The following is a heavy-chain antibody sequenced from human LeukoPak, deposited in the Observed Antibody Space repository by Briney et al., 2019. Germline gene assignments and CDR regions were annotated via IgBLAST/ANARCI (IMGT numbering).Heavy chain of an antibody. CDR3: ASGTIFGVIAPYCFHS. J-gene: IGHJ4*02. V-gene: IGHV4-59*01. CDR1: AGSLSSYY. CDR2: IFYGANT. D-gene: IGHD3-3*01. Sequence: SETLSLTCTVSAGSLSSYYWNWIRQVPGKGLEWIGYIFYGANTYYNPSLKDRVTMSMDTSKSQVSLKLTPVTAADTAVYYCASGTIFGVIAPYCFHSWGQGTLVTVSP.